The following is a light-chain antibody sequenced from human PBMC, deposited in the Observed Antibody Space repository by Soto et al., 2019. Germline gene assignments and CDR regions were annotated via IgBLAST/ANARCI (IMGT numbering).Light chain of an antibody. CDR2: KAS. CDR1: QSISSW. Sequence: DIRMTQSPSTLSASVGDRVTITCRARQSISSWLAWYQQKPGKAPKLLIYKASSLESGVPSRFSGSGSGTEFTLTISSLQPDDFATYYCQQYNNYPWTFGQWTKVEIK. V-gene: IGKV1-5*03. J-gene: IGKJ1*01. CDR3: QQYNNYPWT.